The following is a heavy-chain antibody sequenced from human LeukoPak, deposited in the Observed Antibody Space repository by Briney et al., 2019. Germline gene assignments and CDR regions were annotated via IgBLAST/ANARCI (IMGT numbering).Heavy chain of an antibody. D-gene: IGHD5-12*01. V-gene: IGHV3-23*01. CDR1: GFTFSSYG. J-gene: IGHJ4*02. Sequence: GGTLRLSCAASGFTFSSYGMSWVRQAPGKGLEWVSAISGSGGSTYYADSVKGRFTISRDNSKNTLYLQMNSLRAEDTAVYYCAREKFYRGYDNWGQGTLVTVSS. CDR2: ISGSGGST. CDR3: AREKFYRGYDN.